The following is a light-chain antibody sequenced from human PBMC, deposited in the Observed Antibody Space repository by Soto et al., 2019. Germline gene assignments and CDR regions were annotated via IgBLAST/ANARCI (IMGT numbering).Light chain of an antibody. Sequence: QSALTQPRSVSGSPGQSLTISCTGTSSDVGGYNYVSWYQHHPGKAPKLMIYGVSKRPSGVPDRFSGSKSGNTASLTISGLQAEDEADYYCCSYAGSYTGVFGGGTKLTVL. CDR3: CSYAGSYTGV. CDR2: GVS. J-gene: IGLJ3*02. V-gene: IGLV2-11*01. CDR1: SSDVGGYNY.